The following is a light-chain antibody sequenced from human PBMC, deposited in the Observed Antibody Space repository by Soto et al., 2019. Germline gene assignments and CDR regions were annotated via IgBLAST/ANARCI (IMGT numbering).Light chain of an antibody. V-gene: IGLV1-44*01. CDR1: SSNIGSNT. CDR3: AAWHDSLNGYV. CDR2: NTN. Sequence: QSVVTQPPSASGTPGQRVIISCSGSSSNIGSNTVNWYQQLPGTAPKLLIYNTNQRPSGVPDRFSGSKSGTSASLAISGLQSEDEADYFCAAWHDSLNGYVFGTGTKVTVL. J-gene: IGLJ1*01.